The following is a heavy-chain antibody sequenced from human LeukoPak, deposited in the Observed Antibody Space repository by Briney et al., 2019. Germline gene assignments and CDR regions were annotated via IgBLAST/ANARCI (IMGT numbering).Heavy chain of an antibody. Sequence: SQTLSLTCAISGDTVSSNSAAWNWIRQSPSRGLEWLGRTYYRSKWYNDYAVYVKSRITINPDTSKNQYSLQRSSVTPEDTAVYYCARAPRGIFDYWGQGTLVTVSS. CDR3: ARAPRGIFDY. V-gene: IGHV6-1*01. J-gene: IGHJ4*02. CDR2: TYYRSKWYN. CDR1: GDTVSSNSAA. D-gene: IGHD3-16*01.